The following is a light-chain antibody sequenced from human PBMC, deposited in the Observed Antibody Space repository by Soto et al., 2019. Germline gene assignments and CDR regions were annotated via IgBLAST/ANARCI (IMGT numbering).Light chain of an antibody. Sequence: EIVLTQSPATLSLSPGERATLSCRASQSVSSYLAWYQQKPGQVHRLVIYDASTRATGIPGSFSGSGSGTDLTLTISSLEPEDFGVYYCQQRSSWPRTFGQGTKVEIK. CDR1: QSVSSY. V-gene: IGKV3-11*01. CDR3: QQRSSWPRT. J-gene: IGKJ1*01. CDR2: DAS.